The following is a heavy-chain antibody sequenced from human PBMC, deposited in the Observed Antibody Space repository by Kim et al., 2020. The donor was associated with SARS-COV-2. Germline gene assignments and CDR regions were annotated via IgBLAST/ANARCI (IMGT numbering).Heavy chain of an antibody. Sequence: SVKVSCKASGGTFSSYAISWVRQAPGQGLEWMGGIIPIFGTANYAQKFQGRVTITADESTSTAYMELSSLRSEDTAVYYCARDPYRYCSSTSCYKIPNWFDPWGQGTLVTVSS. J-gene: IGHJ5*02. CDR1: GGTFSSYA. D-gene: IGHD2-2*01. CDR2: IIPIFGTA. V-gene: IGHV1-69*13. CDR3: ARDPYRYCSSTSCYKIPNWFDP.